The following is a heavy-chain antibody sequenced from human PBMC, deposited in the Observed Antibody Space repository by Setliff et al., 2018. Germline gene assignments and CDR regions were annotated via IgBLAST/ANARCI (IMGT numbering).Heavy chain of an antibody. Sequence: LRLSCAASGFTFSSYWMSWVRQAPGKGLEWVSSIGGPGDSPNYAHSVKGRFTISRDNAKNSLYLQMNSLRAEDTAVYYCARDGGEYWGQGTLVTVSS. D-gene: IGHD3-16*01. CDR2: IGGPGDSP. CDR3: ARDGGEY. J-gene: IGHJ4*02. V-gene: IGHV3-21*01. CDR1: GFTFSSYW.